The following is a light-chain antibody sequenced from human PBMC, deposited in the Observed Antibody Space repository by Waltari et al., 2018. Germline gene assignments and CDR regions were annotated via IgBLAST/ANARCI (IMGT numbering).Light chain of an antibody. CDR2: GAS. J-gene: IGKJ1*01. Sequence: IMLTHSPGTLSLSPGERATLSCRASQRISRYLAWYQQKPGQAPRLLIYGASTRATGIPDRFSGSGSGTDFSLTISGLEPEDSAVYYCQHHFRLPATFGQGTKVEIK. CDR1: QRISRY. CDR3: QHHFRLPAT. V-gene: IGKV3-20*01.